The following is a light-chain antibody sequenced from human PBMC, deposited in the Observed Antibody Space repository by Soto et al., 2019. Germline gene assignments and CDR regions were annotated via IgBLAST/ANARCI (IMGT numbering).Light chain of an antibody. J-gene: IGKJ4*01. CDR3: HQRAHWPLS. Sequence: EIVLTQSPATLSLSPGDRATLSCRASRGISRFLAWYQQKPGQVPRLLIYDASSRAVGVPSRFSGSGSGTDFTLTISGLEPEDFAMYYCHQRAHWPLSFGGGTKIEIK. V-gene: IGKV3-11*01. CDR1: RGISRF. CDR2: DAS.